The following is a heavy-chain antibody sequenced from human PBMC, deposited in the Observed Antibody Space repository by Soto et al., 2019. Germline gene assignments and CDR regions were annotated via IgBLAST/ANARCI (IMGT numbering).Heavy chain of an antibody. CDR1: GGSISSSSYY. CDR3: ARPVEMATINVWFDP. D-gene: IGHD5-12*01. Sequence: SETLSLTCTVSGGSISSSSYYWGWIRQPPGKGLEWIGSIYYSGSTYYNPSLKSRVTISVDTSKNQFSLKLSSVTAADTAVYYCARPVEMATINVWFDPWGQGTLVTV. V-gene: IGHV4-39*01. J-gene: IGHJ5*02. CDR2: IYYSGST.